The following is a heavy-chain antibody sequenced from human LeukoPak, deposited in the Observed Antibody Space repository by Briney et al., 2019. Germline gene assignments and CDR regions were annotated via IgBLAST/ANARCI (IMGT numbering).Heavy chain of an antibody. Sequence: TGGSLRLSCAVSGFTFSSYAMSWVRQAPGKGLEWVSAISGSGGSTYYADSVKGRFTISRDNSKNTLYLQMNSLRAEDTAVYYCANFLEYSSSSGDYWGQGTLVTVSS. J-gene: IGHJ4*02. CDR1: GFTFSSYA. CDR3: ANFLEYSSSSGDY. V-gene: IGHV3-23*01. D-gene: IGHD6-6*01. CDR2: ISGSGGST.